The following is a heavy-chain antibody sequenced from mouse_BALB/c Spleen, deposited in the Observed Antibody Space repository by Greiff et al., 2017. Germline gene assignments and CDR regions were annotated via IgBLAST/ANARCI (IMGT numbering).Heavy chain of an antibody. CDR1: GFTFSSFG. V-gene: IGHV5-17*02. Sequence: EVHLVESGGGLVQPGGSRKLSCAASGFTFSSFGMHWVRQAPEKGLEWVAYISSGSSTIYYADTVKGRFTISRDNPKNTLFLQMTSLRSEDTAMYCCARGNRYDVRFAYWGQGTLVTVSA. J-gene: IGHJ3*01. D-gene: IGHD2-14*01. CDR2: ISSGSSTI. CDR3: ARGNRYDVRFAY.